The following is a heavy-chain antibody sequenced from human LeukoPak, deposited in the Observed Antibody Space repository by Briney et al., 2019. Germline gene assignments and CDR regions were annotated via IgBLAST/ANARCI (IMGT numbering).Heavy chain of an antibody. V-gene: IGHV3-9*01. D-gene: IGHD1-26*01. CDR3: AKHMRATNTYSFFGLDV. CDR1: GFTFKDYG. Sequence: PGGSLRLSCAATGFTFKDYGMHWVRHPPGKGLEWVSSINWNGGGTDYADSVKSRFTISRDNAKNSLYLQLSSLRPEDTALYYCAKHMRATNTYSFFGLDVWGQGTTVTVSS. J-gene: IGHJ6*02. CDR2: INWNGGGT.